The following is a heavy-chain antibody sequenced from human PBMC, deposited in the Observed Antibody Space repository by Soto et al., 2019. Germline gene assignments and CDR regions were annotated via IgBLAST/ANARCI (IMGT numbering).Heavy chain of an antibody. D-gene: IGHD5-12*01. CDR1: GYTFTGYA. V-gene: IGHV1-3*05. J-gene: IGHJ4*02. CDR2: INAGNGNT. Sequence: QVQLVQYGAEEKKPGASVKVSCKASGYTFTGYAMHWVRQAPGQRLEWMGWINAGNGNTKYSQKFQGRVTITRDTSASAAYMELSSLSSEDTAVYYCARAVAVPADFDYWGQGTLVTVSS. CDR3: ARAVAVPADFDY.